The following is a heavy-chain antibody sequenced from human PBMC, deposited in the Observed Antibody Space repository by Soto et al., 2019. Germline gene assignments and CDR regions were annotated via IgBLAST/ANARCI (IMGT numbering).Heavy chain of an antibody. CDR3: ARHRVGYCSGGSCYSGSPRFDY. Sequence: SETLSLTCTVSGGSISSYYWSWIRQPPGKGLEWIGYIYYSGSTNYNPSLKSRVTISVDTSKNQFSLKLSSVTATDTAVYYCARHRVGYCSGGSCYSGSPRFDYWGQGTLVTVSS. D-gene: IGHD2-15*01. J-gene: IGHJ4*02. CDR2: IYYSGST. CDR1: GGSISSYY. V-gene: IGHV4-59*08.